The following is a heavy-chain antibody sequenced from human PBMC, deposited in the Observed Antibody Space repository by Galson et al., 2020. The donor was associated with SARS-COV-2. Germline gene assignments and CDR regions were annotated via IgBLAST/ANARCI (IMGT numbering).Heavy chain of an antibody. CDR3: AREKLVAAAGIITPVYYYYMEV. CDR2: ISSSSSYI. V-gene: IGHV3-21*01. Sequence: NSGGSLRLSCAASGFTFISYSMNWVRQAPGKGLEWVSSISSSSSYIYYADSLKGRFTISRDNANNSLYLQMNSLRAEDTAVYYCAREKLVAAAGIITPVYYYYMEVWGKGTPVTVSS. D-gene: IGHD6-13*01. CDR1: GFTFISYS. J-gene: IGHJ6*03.